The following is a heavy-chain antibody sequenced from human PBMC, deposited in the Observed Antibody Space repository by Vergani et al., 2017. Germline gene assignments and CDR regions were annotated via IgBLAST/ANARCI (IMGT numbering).Heavy chain of an antibody. CDR2: LCPRGST. CDR1: GAPISYWC. V-gene: IGHV4-4*07. J-gene: IGHJ6*03. CDR3: ARVDTQVPATSHVYYMDV. Sequence: QVQMQESGPGLVKTSETLSLTCSASGAPISYWCWSWLRQPAGKGLEWIGRLCPRGSTNYKPSLKSRVTMSIDTSKNQFSLKLTSVTAADTAVYYCARVDTQVPATSHVYYMDVWGKGTTVVVSS. D-gene: IGHD6-25*01.